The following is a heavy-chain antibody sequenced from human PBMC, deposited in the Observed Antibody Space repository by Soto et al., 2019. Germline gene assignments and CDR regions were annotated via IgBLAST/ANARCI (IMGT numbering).Heavy chain of an antibody. D-gene: IGHD3-16*01. CDR3: ARHHRYGGNAFDI. CDR1: GFTFSDYY. V-gene: IGHV3-11*01. J-gene: IGHJ3*02. CDR2: ITSSGSTI. Sequence: PGGSLRLSCAASGFTFSDYYMSWIRQAPGKGLEWVSYITSSGSTIYYADSVKGRFTISRDNAKNSLYLQMNSLRAEDTAVYYCARHHRYGGNAFDIWGQGTMVTVSS.